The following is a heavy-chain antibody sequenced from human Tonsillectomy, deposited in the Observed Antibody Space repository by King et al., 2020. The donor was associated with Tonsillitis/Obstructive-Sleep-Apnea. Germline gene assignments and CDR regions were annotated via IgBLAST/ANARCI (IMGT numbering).Heavy chain of an antibody. CDR3: AKDQRPVVVPAAAIDY. D-gene: IGHD2-2*01. Sequence: VQLVESGGGLVQPGRSLRLSCAASGFTFDDYAMHWVRQAPGKGLEWVSGISWNSGSIGYADSVKGRFTISRDNAKNSLYLQMNSLRAEDTALYYCAKDQRPVVVPAAAIDYWGQGTLVTVSS. J-gene: IGHJ4*02. CDR2: ISWNSGSI. CDR1: GFTFDDYA. V-gene: IGHV3-9*01.